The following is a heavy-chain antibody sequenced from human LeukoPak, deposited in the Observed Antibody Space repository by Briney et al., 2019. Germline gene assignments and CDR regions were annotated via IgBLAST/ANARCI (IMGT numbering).Heavy chain of an antibody. D-gene: IGHD4-23*01. CDR3: ARDVTYHGGDSFDP. Sequence: GGSLRLSCAASEFTFSSYSMSWVRQAPGKGLEWVSYISSTASSIYYADSVKGRFTISRDNAKNSLYLQMNSLRAEDTAVYYCARDVTYHGGDSFDPWGQGTLVTVSS. V-gene: IGHV3-48*04. J-gene: IGHJ5*02. CDR2: ISSTASSI. CDR1: EFTFSSYS.